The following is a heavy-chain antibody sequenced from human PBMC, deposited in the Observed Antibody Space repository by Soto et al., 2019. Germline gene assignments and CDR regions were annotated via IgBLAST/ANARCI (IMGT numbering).Heavy chain of an antibody. J-gene: IGHJ6*02. CDR2: INHSGST. Sequence: SETLSLTCAVYGGSFSGYYWSWIRQPPGKGLEWIGEINHSGSTNCNPSLKSRVTISVDTSKNQFSLKLSSVTAADTAVYYCAREISSGYYSRYYYYGMDVWGQGTTVTVSS. CDR3: AREISSGYYSRYYYYGMDV. V-gene: IGHV4-34*01. D-gene: IGHD3-22*01. CDR1: GGSFSGYY.